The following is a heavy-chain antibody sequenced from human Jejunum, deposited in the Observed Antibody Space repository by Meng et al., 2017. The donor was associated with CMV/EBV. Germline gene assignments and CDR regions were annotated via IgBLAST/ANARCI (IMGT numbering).Heavy chain of an antibody. Sequence: VAGASIGSGTYDGSGSRQHPGKGLEWMGVIHSTGSTHYNPSRRSRVSIAADTSNNLFSLTLTSVTAADTAIYDCAKDTIRDGVDYWGQGTLVTVSS. CDR2: IHSTGST. V-gene: IGHV4-31*02. D-gene: IGHD2-2*01. J-gene: IGHJ4*02. CDR3: AKDTIRDGVDY. CDR1: GASIGSGTYD.